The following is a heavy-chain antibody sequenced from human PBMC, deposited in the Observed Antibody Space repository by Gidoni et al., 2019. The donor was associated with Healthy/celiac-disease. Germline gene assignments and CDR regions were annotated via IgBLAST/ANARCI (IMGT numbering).Heavy chain of an antibody. D-gene: IGHD5-12*01. CDR1: GGSFSGYY. CDR2: INHSGST. V-gene: IGHV4-34*01. J-gene: IGHJ4*02. CDR3: ARGPGGTGWLRTYYFDY. Sequence: QQWGAGLSKPSETLSPTCAVYGGSFSGYYWSWIRQPPGKGLEWIGEINHSGSTNYNPSLKSRVTISVDTSKNQFSLKLSSVTAADTAVYYCARGPGGTGWLRTYYFDYWGQGTLVTVSS.